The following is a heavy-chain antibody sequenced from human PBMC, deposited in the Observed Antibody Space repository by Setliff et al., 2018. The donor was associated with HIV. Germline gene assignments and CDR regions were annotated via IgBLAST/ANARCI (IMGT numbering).Heavy chain of an antibody. CDR3: ARDRRPAGINYGYGYLDD. J-gene: IGHJ4*01. Sequence: ASVKVSCKASGYTFTSYGISWVRQAPGQGLEWMGWISAYNGNTNYAQKLQGRVTITTDTSTSTAYMELRSLRCEDTAVYYCARDRRPAGINYGYGYLDDWGHGTLVTVSS. V-gene: IGHV1-18*01. D-gene: IGHD2-2*02. CDR2: ISAYNGNT. CDR1: GYTFTSYG.